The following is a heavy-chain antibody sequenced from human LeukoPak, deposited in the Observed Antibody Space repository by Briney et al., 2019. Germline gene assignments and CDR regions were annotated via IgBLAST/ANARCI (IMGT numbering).Heavy chain of an antibody. J-gene: IGHJ4*02. Sequence: SQTLSLTCTVSGGSISSGSYYWSWIRQPAGKGLEWIGRIYTSGSTNYNPSLKSRVTISVDTSKNQFSLKLSSVTAADTAVYYCARDPTRIVGASSFDYWGQGTLVTVSS. CDR1: GGSISSGSYY. V-gene: IGHV4-61*02. CDR2: IYTSGST. CDR3: ARDPTRIVGASSFDY. D-gene: IGHD1-26*01.